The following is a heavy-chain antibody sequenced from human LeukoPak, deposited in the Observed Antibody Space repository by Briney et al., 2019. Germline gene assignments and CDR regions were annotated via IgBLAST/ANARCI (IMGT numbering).Heavy chain of an antibody. CDR3: ARRKDGVDV. Sequence: PGESLKISCKGSGYSFTSYWIAWVRQMTRTGLEWMGIIYPGDSDTKYSPSFKGLLTISADKSISTAYLQWSSLKASDTATYYCARRKDGVDVWGQGTTVTVSS. CDR1: GYSFTSYW. CDR2: IYPGDSDT. J-gene: IGHJ6*02. V-gene: IGHV5-51*01.